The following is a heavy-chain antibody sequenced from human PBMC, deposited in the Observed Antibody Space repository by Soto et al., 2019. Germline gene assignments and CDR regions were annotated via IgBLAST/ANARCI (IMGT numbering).Heavy chain of an antibody. CDR1: GFSLSNARMG. V-gene: IGHV2-26*01. CDR2: IFSNDEK. CDR3: ARSGYQPLYGRNVFDV. J-gene: IGHJ3*01. Sequence: SGPTLVNPTETLTLTCTVSGFSLSNARMGVSWIRQPPGKALEWLAHIFSNDEKSYSTSLKSRLTISKDTSKSQVVLTMINMDPVDTATYYCARSGYQPLYGRNVFDVWGQGTMVTVSS. D-gene: IGHD2-2*02.